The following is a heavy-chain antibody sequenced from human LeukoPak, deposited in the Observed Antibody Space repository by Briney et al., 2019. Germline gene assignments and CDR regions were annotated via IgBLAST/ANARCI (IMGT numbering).Heavy chain of an antibody. V-gene: IGHV1-69*06. CDR2: IIPIFGTA. J-gene: IGHJ5*02. D-gene: IGHD3-22*01. Sequence: ASVKVSCKASGGTFSSYAISWVRQAPGQGLEWMGGIIPIFGTANYAQKFQGRVTITADKSTSTAYMELSSLRSEDTAVYYCASSSYYDSSGYYLNWFDPWGQGTLVTVSS. CDR1: GGTFSSYA. CDR3: ASSSYYDSSGYYLNWFDP.